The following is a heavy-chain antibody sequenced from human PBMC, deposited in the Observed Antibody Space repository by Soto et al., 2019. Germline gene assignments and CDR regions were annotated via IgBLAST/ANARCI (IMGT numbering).Heavy chain of an antibody. Sequence: QVQLLESGPGLVKPSETLSLTCTVSDDSIGTTHPYWAWIRQSPGKGLEWIGNIHYSGSTYYMPSLRSRVALSVDTSKNQFSLRLTSVTAEDTAVYYCARHEGNGNVWPLDYWGQGILVTVSS. J-gene: IGHJ4*02. V-gene: IGHV4-39*01. CDR1: DDSIGTTHPY. CDR2: IHYSGST. D-gene: IGHD2-8*01. CDR3: ARHEGNGNVWPLDY.